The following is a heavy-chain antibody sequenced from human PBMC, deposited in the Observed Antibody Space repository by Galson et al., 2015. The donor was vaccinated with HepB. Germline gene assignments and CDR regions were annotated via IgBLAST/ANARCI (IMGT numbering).Heavy chain of an antibody. CDR2: ISAYSGTT. D-gene: IGHD6-25*01. V-gene: IGHV1-18*01. CDR3: ARRSGRGWFDP. CDR1: GYTFSSYD. J-gene: IGHJ5*02. Sequence: SVKVSCKASGYTFSSYDIIWVRQAPGQGLEWMGWISAYSGTTNYAQRLQGRVTMTTDTSTSTAYMELRSLRSDDTVVYYCARRSGRGWFDPWGQGTLVTVSS.